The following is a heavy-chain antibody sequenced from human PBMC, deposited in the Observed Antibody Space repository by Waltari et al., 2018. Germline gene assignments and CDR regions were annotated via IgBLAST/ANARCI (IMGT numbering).Heavy chain of an antibody. V-gene: IGHV4-34*01. CDR3: AKDVIAVAGTSDY. J-gene: IGHJ4*02. CDR1: GGSFSGYY. CDR2: INHSGST. Sequence: QVQLQQWGAGLLKPSETLSLTCAVYGGSFSGYYWSWIRQPPGKGLEWIGEINHSGSTNYNPSLKSRVTISVDTSKNQFSLKLSSVTAADTAVYYCAKDVIAVAGTSDYWGQGTLVTVSS. D-gene: IGHD6-19*01.